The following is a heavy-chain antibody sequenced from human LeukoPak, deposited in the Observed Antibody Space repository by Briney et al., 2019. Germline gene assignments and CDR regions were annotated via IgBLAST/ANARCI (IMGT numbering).Heavy chain of an antibody. D-gene: IGHD3-10*01. CDR3: ARITMVRGVITGAFDI. J-gene: IGHJ3*02. CDR1: GYSFTSYW. Sequence: GESLKISCKGSGYSFTSYWIGWVRQMTGKGLDWMGIIYPGDSDTRYSPSFQGQVTISADKSISTAYLQWSSLKASDTAMYYCARITMVRGVITGAFDIWGQGTMVTVSS. CDR2: IYPGDSDT. V-gene: IGHV5-51*01.